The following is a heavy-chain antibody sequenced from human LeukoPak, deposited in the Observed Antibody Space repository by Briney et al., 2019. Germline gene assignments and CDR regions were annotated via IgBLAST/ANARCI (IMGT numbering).Heavy chain of an antibody. D-gene: IGHD3-3*01. Sequence: ASVKVSCKASGYTFTSYYMHWVRQAPGQGLEWMGIINPSGGSTSYAQKFQGRVTMTRDTSTSTVYMELSSLRSEDTAVYYCARDKPCYDFWSGSPYGMDVWGQGTTATVSS. CDR2: INPSGGST. V-gene: IGHV1-46*01. J-gene: IGHJ6*02. CDR3: ARDKPCYDFWSGSPYGMDV. CDR1: GYTFTSYY.